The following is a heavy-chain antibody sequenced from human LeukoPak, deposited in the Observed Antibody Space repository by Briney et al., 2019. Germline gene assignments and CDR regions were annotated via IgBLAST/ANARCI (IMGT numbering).Heavy chain of an antibody. J-gene: IGHJ3*01. CDR2: INSDGSVT. CDR1: GFTFSSYW. V-gene: IGHV3-74*01. D-gene: IGHD6-6*01. CDR3: ARSSYSSSSSV. Sequence: GGSLRLSCAASGFTFSSYWMNWVRQAPGKGLVWVSHINSDGSVTNYADSVKGRFTISRDNAKNTLYLQINSLRAEDTAVYYCARSSYSSSSSVWGQGTMVTVSS.